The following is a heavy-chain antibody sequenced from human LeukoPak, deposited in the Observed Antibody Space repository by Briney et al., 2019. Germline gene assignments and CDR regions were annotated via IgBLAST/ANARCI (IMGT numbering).Heavy chain of an antibody. CDR2: INPNSGGT. Sequence: ASVKVSCKASGYTFTGYYMHWVRQAPGQGLEGMGWINPNSGGTNYAQKFQGRVTMTRDTSISTAYMELSRLRSDDTAVYYCARGITMVRGVIMDWFDPWGQGTLVTVSS. D-gene: IGHD3-10*01. CDR1: GYTFTGYY. CDR3: ARGITMVRGVIMDWFDP. V-gene: IGHV1-2*02. J-gene: IGHJ5*02.